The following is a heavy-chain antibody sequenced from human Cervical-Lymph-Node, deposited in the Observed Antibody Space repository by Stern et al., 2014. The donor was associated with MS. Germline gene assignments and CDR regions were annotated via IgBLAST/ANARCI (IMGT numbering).Heavy chain of an antibody. CDR3: AREWELRY. V-gene: IGHV1-18*01. CDR1: GYTFTNYG. D-gene: IGHD1-26*01. Sequence: QVKLVQSGAEVKKPGASVKVSCKASGYTFTNYGISWVRQAPGQGLEWMGWINTYNGDTNYAQNLQGRATMTTDTSTSTAYMDLRSLRSDDTAVYYCAREWELRYWGQGTLVTVSS. J-gene: IGHJ4*02. CDR2: INTYNGDT.